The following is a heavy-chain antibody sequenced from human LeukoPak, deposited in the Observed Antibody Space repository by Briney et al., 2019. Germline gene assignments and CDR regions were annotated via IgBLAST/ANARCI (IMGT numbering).Heavy chain of an antibody. CDR2: IWYDGSNK. D-gene: IGHD4-17*01. CDR1: GFTFSSYG. Sequence: HPGGSLRLSCAASGFTFSSYGMHWVRQAPGKGLEWVAVIWYDGSNKYYADSVKGRFTISRDNSKNTLYLRMNSLRAEDTAVYYCARDLLDYPGYFDYWGQGTLVTVSS. V-gene: IGHV3-33*01. CDR3: ARDLLDYPGYFDY. J-gene: IGHJ4*02.